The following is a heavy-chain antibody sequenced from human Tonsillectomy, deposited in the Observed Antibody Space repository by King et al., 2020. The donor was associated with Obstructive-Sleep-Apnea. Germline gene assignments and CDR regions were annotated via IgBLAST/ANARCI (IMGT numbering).Heavy chain of an antibody. Sequence: EVQLVESGGGLVQPGGSLRLSCAASGFTVSSNYMSWVRQAPGKGLEWVSVFSSGGSTHYADSVNGRFTISRDNSKNTLYLQMNSLGAEDTAVYYCAGAGRAAAWFDYWGQGTLVTVSS. J-gene: IGHJ4*02. CDR2: FSSGGST. V-gene: IGHV3-66*01. CDR3: AGAGRAAAWFDY. CDR1: GFTVSSNY. D-gene: IGHD6-13*01.